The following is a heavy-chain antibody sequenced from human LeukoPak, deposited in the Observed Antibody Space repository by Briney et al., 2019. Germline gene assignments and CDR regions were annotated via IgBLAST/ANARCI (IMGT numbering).Heavy chain of an antibody. CDR2: INWNGHTT. CDR3: ATDQVNSWTRFDY. V-gene: IGHV3-20*04. J-gene: IGHJ4*02. CDR1: GFIFDNYD. D-gene: IGHD1-1*01. Sequence: GGSLRLSCVAPGFIFDNYDMNWVRQVPGKGLEWVSGINWNGHTTRYGDSVKGRFITSRDSAKNSLYLQMNSLRAEDTAVYYCATDQVNSWTRFDYWGQGTLVTVSS.